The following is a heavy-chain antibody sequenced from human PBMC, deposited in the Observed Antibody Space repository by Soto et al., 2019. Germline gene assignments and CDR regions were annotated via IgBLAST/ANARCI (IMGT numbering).Heavy chain of an antibody. CDR1: GGSISSYY. D-gene: IGHD3-16*02. CDR3: ARAGPSYDYVWGSYRQYYFDY. Sequence: ETLALTCTVYGGSISSYYWSWIRQPAGKGLEWIGRIYTSGSTNYNPSLKSRVTMSVDTSKNQFSLKLSSVTAADTAVYYCARAGPSYDYVWGSYRQYYFDYWGQGTLVTVSS. CDR2: IYTSGST. V-gene: IGHV4-4*07. J-gene: IGHJ4*02.